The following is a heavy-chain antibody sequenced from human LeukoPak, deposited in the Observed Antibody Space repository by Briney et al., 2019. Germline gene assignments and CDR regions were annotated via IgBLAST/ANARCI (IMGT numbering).Heavy chain of an antibody. D-gene: IGHD6-19*01. Sequence: GGSLRLSCAASGFTLSSYGMHWVRQAPGKGLEWVAVISYDGSNKYYADSVKGRFTISRDNSKNTLYLQMNSLRAEDTAVYYCAKDRSSGWYVDYWGQGTLVTVSS. CDR3: AKDRSSGWYVDY. CDR2: ISYDGSNK. CDR1: GFTLSSYG. J-gene: IGHJ4*02. V-gene: IGHV3-30*18.